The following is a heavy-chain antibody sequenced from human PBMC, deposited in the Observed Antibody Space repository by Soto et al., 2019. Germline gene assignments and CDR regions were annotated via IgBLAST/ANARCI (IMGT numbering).Heavy chain of an antibody. CDR2: VYHSGST. CDR1: GDSISRGGYY. Sequence: QVQLQESGPGLVKPSQTLSLTCTVSGDSISRGGYYCNCLRQHPRKGLEWIGYVYHSGSTIYNPSLKSRVTISVDTSKNRLSLELSNVTAADTGVYYCARDGAGAYGLGWFDPWGQGIMVTVSS. V-gene: IGHV4-31*03. CDR3: ARDGAGAYGLGWFDP. J-gene: IGHJ5*02. D-gene: IGHD2-21*01.